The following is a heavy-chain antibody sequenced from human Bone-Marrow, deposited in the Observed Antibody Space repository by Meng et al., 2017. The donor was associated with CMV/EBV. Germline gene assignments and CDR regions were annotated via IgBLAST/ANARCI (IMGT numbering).Heavy chain of an antibody. V-gene: IGHV1-18*03. J-gene: IGHJ3*02. D-gene: IGHD4-23*01. Sequence: ASVKVSCKASGYTFTSNGFSWVRQAPGQGLEWLGWISAYDGETHYQQNFQGRVTLTTDTSTSTSYMELRSLRSDDMAMYYCARGAGGGNFLNAFDIWGQGTMVTVSS. CDR1: GYTFTSNG. CDR2: ISAYDGET. CDR3: ARGAGGGNFLNAFDI.